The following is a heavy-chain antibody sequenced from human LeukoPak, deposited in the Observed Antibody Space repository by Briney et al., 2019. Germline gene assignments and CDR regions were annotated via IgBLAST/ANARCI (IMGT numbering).Heavy chain of an antibody. CDR3: ARGNWNDVSQNWFDP. CDR1: GGSISSYY. J-gene: IGHJ5*02. Sequence: SETLSLTCTVSGGSISSYYWSWIRQPAGKGLEWIGRIYTSGSTNYNPSLKSRVTMSVDTSKNQSSLKLSSVTAADTAVYYCARGNWNDVSQNWFDPWGQGTLVTVSS. D-gene: IGHD1-1*01. V-gene: IGHV4-4*07. CDR2: IYTSGST.